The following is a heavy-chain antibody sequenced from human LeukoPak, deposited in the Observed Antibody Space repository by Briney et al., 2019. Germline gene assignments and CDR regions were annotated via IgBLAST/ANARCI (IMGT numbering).Heavy chain of an antibody. J-gene: IGHJ3*02. CDR3: ARIVAASYDAFDI. CDR1: GGSISSGSYY. Sequence: SETLSLTCTVSGGSISSGSYYWSWIRQPAGKGLEWIGRIYTSGSTNYNPSLKSRVTISVDTSKNQFSLKLSSVTAADTAVYYCARIVAASYDAFDIWGQGTMVTVSS. CDR2: IYTSGST. V-gene: IGHV4-61*02. D-gene: IGHD5-12*01.